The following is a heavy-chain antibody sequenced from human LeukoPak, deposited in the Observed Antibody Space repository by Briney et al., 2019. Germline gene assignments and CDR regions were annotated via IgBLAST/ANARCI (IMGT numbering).Heavy chain of an antibody. CDR1: GFTFSSYG. V-gene: IGHV3-33*01. Sequence: GGSLRLSCAASGFTFSSYGMHWVRQAPGKGLEWVAVIWYDGSNKYYADSVKGRFTISRDNSKNTLYLQMNSLRAEDTAVYYCARAQSEVIGALDIWGQGTMVTVSS. D-gene: IGHD3-10*01. J-gene: IGHJ3*02. CDR3: ARAQSEVIGALDI. CDR2: IWYDGSNK.